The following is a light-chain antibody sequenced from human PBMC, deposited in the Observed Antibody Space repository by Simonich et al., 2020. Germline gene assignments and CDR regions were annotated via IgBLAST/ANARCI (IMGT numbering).Light chain of an antibody. Sequence: DIQMTQSPSSLSASVGDRVTSTCQASQDISNYLNWYQQKPGKAPKLLIYDASNLETGVPSRFSGSGSGTDFTFTISSLQPEDFATYYCQQYNSYSQTFGQGTKVEIK. CDR2: DAS. V-gene: IGKV1-33*01. J-gene: IGKJ1*01. CDR3: QQYNSYSQT. CDR1: QDISNY.